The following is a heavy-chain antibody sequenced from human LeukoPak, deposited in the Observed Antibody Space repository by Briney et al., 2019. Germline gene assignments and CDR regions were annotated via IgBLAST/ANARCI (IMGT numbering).Heavy chain of an antibody. CDR1: GYSISSGYY. V-gene: IGHV4-38-2*02. J-gene: IGHJ4*02. CDR2: IYHSGST. D-gene: IGHD2-2*01. CDR3: ARALVVPAALVDY. Sequence: SETLSLTCTVSGYSISSGYYWGWIRQPPGKGLEWIGSIYHSGSTYYNPSLKSRVTISVDTSKNQFSLKLSSVTAADTAVYYCARALVVPAALVDYRGQGTLVTVSS.